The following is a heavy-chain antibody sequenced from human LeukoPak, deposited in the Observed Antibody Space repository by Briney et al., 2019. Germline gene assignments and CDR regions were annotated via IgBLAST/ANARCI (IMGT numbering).Heavy chain of an antibody. CDR2: IYYSGTT. CDR1: GGSISSGNYY. V-gene: IGHV4-30-4*01. CDR3: ARYGDYAFDY. J-gene: IGHJ4*02. D-gene: IGHD4-17*01. Sequence: PSETLSLTCTVSGGSISSGNYYWSWLRQPPGKDLEWIGNIYYSGTTYYNPSLKSRVTISVDTSKNQFSLKLSSVTAADTAVYYCARYGDYAFDYWGQGTLVTVSS.